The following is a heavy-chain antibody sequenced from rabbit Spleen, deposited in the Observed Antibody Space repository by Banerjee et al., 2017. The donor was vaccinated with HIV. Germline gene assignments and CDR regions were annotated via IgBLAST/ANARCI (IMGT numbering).Heavy chain of an antibody. V-gene: IGHV1S45*01. CDR2: IDSGSSGFT. CDR3: ARDTGSSFSSYGMDL. CDR1: GVSFSGSSY. D-gene: IGHD8-1*01. Sequence: QEQLVESGGGLVKPGTSLTLTCIASGVSFSGSSYMCWVRQAPGKGLEWIACIDSGSSGFTYFANWAKGRFTCSKTSSTTVTLQMISLTVADTATYFCARDTGSSFSSYGMDLWGQGTLVTVS. J-gene: IGHJ6*01.